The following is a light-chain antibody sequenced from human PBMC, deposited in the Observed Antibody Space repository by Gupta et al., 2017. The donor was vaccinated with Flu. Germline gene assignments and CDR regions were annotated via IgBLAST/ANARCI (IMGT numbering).Light chain of an antibody. CDR3: QQYNNYPWT. CDR2: KAS. Sequence: DIQMTPSPSTLSASLGARVTITCRASQNIDAWLAWYQQRPGKAPSLLIYKASTLQSGVPSRFSGSGSGTEFTLAISSLQPDDLATYYRQQYNNYPWTFGQGTKV. CDR1: QNIDAW. V-gene: IGKV1-5*03. J-gene: IGKJ1*01.